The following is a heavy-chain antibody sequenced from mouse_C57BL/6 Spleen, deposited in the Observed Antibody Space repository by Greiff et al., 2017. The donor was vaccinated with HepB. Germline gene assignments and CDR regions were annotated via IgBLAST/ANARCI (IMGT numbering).Heavy chain of an antibody. CDR3: ARGKEGYPGYFDV. D-gene: IGHD2-2*01. Sequence: QVQLQQPGAELVMPGASVKLSCKASGYTFTSYWMHWVKQRPGQGLEWIGEIDPSDSYTNYNQKFKGKSTLTVDKSSSTAYMQLSSLTSEDSAVYYCARGKEGYPGYFDVWGTGTTVTVSS. J-gene: IGHJ1*03. V-gene: IGHV1-69*01. CDR1: GYTFTSYW. CDR2: IDPSDSYT.